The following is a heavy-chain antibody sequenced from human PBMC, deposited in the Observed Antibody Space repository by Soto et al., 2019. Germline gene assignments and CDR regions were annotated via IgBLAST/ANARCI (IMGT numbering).Heavy chain of an antibody. V-gene: IGHV3-33*01. CDR1: GFTFSSYG. CDR3: ARDRITIFGVVIRFYYYGMDV. Sequence: QVQLVESGGGVVQTGRSLRLSCAASGFTFSSYGMHWVRQAPGKGLEWVAVIWYDGTNKYYADSVKGRFTISRDNSKNTLYLQMNSLRAEDTAVYYCARDRITIFGVVIRFYYYGMDVWGQGTTVTVSS. J-gene: IGHJ6*02. D-gene: IGHD3-3*01. CDR2: IWYDGTNK.